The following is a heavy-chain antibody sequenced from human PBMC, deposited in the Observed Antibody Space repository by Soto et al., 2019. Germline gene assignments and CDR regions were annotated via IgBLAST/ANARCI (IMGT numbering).Heavy chain of an antibody. J-gene: IGHJ6*04. CDR3: AREDLADYSKKDV. CDR1: GFTFSSYS. Sequence: EVQLVESGGGLVKPGGSLRLSCAASGFTFSSYSMNWVRQAPGKGLEWVSSISSSSSYIYYADSVKGRFTISRDNAKNSLYLQMNSLRAEDTAVDYCAREDLADYSKKDVWGKGTTVTVSS. D-gene: IGHD4-4*01. V-gene: IGHV3-21*01. CDR2: ISSSSSYI.